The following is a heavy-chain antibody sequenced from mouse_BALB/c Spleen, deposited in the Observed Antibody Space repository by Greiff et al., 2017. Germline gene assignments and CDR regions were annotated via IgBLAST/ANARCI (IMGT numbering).Heavy chain of an antibody. CDR3: NADGPVAWFAY. CDR2: IDPENGDT. Sequence: EVQLQQSGAELVRSGASVKLSCTASGFNIKDYYMHWVKQRPEQGLEWIGWIDPENGDTEYAPKFQGKATMTADTSSNTAYLQLSSLTSEDTAVYYCNADGPVAWFAYWGQGTLVTVSA. D-gene: IGHD1-3*01. CDR1: GFNIKDYY. J-gene: IGHJ3*01. V-gene: IGHV14-4*02.